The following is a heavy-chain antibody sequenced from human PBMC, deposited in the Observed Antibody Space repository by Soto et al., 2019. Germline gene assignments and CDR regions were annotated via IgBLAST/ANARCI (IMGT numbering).Heavy chain of an antibody. J-gene: IGHJ4*02. Sequence: SETLSLTCIVSDYSISSGHHWGWIRQPPGKGLECIGTIYQSGDTYYNPSLKSRVILSIDTSKNQFSLKLSTVTAADTAVYYCVRGKVNFDYWGKGILVTVSS. CDR2: IYQSGDT. CDR3: VRGKVNFDY. V-gene: IGHV4-38-2*02. CDR1: DYSISSGHH.